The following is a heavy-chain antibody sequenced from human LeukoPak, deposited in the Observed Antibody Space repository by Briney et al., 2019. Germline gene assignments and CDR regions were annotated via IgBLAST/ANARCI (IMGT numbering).Heavy chain of an antibody. Sequence: PGGSLRLSCAASGFTFSSYAMSWVRQAPGKGLEWVSAISGSGGSTYYADSVKGRFTISRDNSKNTLYLQMNSLRAEDTAVCYCAKEATMIVVVGYNWFDPWGQGTLVTVSS. CDR2: ISGSGGST. CDR3: AKEATMIVVVGYNWFDP. CDR1: GFTFSSYA. V-gene: IGHV3-23*01. J-gene: IGHJ5*02. D-gene: IGHD3-22*01.